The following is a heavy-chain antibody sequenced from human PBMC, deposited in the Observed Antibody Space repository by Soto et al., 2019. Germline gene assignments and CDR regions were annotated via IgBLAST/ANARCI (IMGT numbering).Heavy chain of an antibody. Sequence: ESGGGVVQPGRSLRLSCAASGFTFSSYGMHWVRQAPGKGLEWVAVISYDGSNKYYADSVKGRFTISRDNSKNTLYLQMNSMRAEDTAVYYCAGLGELFYYWGQGTLVTVSS. CDR3: AGLGELFYY. J-gene: IGHJ4*02. D-gene: IGHD3-10*01. CDR1: GFTFSSYG. V-gene: IGHV3-30*03. CDR2: ISYDGSNK.